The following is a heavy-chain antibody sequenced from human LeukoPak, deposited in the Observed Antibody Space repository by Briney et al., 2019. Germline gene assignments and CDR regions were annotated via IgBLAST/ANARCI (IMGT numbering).Heavy chain of an antibody. D-gene: IGHD1-26*01. J-gene: IGHJ6*03. CDR1: GFTFSSYA. Sequence: GGSLRLSCAASGFTFSSYAMSWVRQAPGKGLEWVSGISGNGGRTYYGGSVRGRFNISRDNSKNTLYLQMNSLRAEDTAVYYCAKPKEPYYYYYYMDVWGKGTTVTVSS. CDR2: ISGNGGRT. CDR3: AKPKEPYYYYYYMDV. V-gene: IGHV3-23*01.